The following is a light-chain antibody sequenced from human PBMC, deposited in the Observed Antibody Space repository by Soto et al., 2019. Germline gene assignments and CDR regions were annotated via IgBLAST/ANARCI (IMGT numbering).Light chain of an antibody. CDR3: LLSFIGAVV. CDR2: DTS. Sequence: QAVVTQEPSLSVSPGGTVTLTCGSSTGAVTSGHYPYWFQQKPGQAPKTLIYDTSNKHSWTPARFSGSLLEGEAALTLSDAQPEDEADYYCLLSFIGAVVFGGGTKVTVL. CDR1: TGAVTSGHY. J-gene: IGLJ2*01. V-gene: IGLV7-46*01.